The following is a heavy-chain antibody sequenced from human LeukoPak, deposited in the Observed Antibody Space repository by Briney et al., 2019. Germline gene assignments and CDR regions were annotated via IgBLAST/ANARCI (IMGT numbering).Heavy chain of an antibody. D-gene: IGHD3-10*01. V-gene: IGHV1-69*04. J-gene: IGHJ4*02. CDR1: GGTFSSYA. CDR3: AREIGGSGSYYRQFDY. Sequence: RASVKVSCTASGGTFSSYAISWVRQAPGQGLEWMGRIIPILGIANYAQKFQGRVTITADKSTSTAYMELSSLRSEDTAVYYCAREIGGSGSYYRQFDYWGQGTLVTVSS. CDR2: IIPILGIA.